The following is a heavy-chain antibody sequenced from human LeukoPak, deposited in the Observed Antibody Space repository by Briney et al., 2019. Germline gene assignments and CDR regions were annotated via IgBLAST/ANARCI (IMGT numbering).Heavy chain of an antibody. Sequence: GGSLRLSCAASGFTFSSYGLHWVRQAPGKGLEWVAVISNDGNNKYYADSVKGRFTISRDNSTNTLFLQMNSLRAEDTAVYYCASLLLYCSGATCYSDYWGQGTLVTVSS. D-gene: IGHD2-15*01. CDR1: GFTFSSYG. J-gene: IGHJ4*02. V-gene: IGHV3-30*03. CDR2: ISNDGNNK. CDR3: ASLLLYCSGATCYSDY.